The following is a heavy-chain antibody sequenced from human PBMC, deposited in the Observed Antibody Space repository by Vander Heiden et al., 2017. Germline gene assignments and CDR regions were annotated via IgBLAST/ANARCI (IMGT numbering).Heavy chain of an antibody. CDR1: GFSFSNSD. D-gene: IGHD7-27*01. Sequence: EVQLVESGGGLVQPGGSLRLSCAASGFSFSNSDMHWVRQVTGKGLEWVSAVDTAGDTFYPASVKGRFTISREDATNSLYLQMNSLRAGDTAVYYCARVRWGSYESWGQGTLVTVSS. V-gene: IGHV3-13*01. J-gene: IGHJ5*02. CDR3: ARVRWGSYES. CDR2: VDTAGDT.